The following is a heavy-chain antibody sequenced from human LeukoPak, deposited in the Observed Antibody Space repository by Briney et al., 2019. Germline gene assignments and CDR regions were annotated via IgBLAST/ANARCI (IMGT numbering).Heavy chain of an antibody. CDR1: GYTFTGYY. Sequence: ASVKVSCKASGYTFTGYYMHWVRQAPGQGPEWMGWINPNSGGTNYAQKFQGRVTMTRDTSISTAYMELSRLRSDDTAVYYCARGDADSSGYAPGWGQGTLVTVSS. CDR2: INPNSGGT. D-gene: IGHD3-22*01. CDR3: ARGDADSSGYAPG. J-gene: IGHJ4*02. V-gene: IGHV1-2*02.